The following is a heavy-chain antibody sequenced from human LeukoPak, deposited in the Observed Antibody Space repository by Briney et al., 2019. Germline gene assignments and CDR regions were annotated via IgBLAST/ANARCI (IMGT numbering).Heavy chain of an antibody. CDR2: ISGSSSSGRT. Sequence: RSGGSLRLSCAASGFTFSSNAMSWVRQAPGKGLEWVSAISGSSSSGRTFYADSVKGRFTISRDNSKNTLYLQMNSLRAEDTAIYYCAKMRWELNYFDYWGQGTLVTVSS. J-gene: IGHJ4*02. V-gene: IGHV3-23*01. D-gene: IGHD4-23*01. CDR3: AKMRWELNYFDY. CDR1: GFTFSSNA.